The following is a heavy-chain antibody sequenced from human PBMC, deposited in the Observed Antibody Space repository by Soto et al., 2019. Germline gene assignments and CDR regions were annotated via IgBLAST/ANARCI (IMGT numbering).Heavy chain of an antibody. Sequence: EVQMVQSGGDLVKPGGSLRLSCVTSGFMFSRAWMSWVRQAPGKGLEWVARIKSKADGGARDYAAPVKGRFTISRDDSKSTVYLQMNSLRAEDTAMYYCVEGWNDFWGQGTLVTDSS. CDR2: IKSKADGGAR. J-gene: IGHJ4*02. CDR3: VEGWNDF. D-gene: IGHD1-1*01. V-gene: IGHV3-15*01. CDR1: GFMFSRAW.